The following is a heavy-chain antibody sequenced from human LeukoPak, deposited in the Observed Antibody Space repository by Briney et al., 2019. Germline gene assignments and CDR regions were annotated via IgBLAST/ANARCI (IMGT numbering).Heavy chain of an antibody. CDR1: GFTFSSYG. V-gene: IGHV3-30*03. Sequence: GGSLRLSCAASGFTFSSYGMHWVRQAPGKGLEWVAVISYDGSNKYYADSVKGRFTISRDNSKNTLDLQMNSLRPEDTAVYYCASRDGSRWAFDYWGQGTLVTVSS. CDR2: ISYDGSNK. CDR3: ASRDGSRWAFDY. D-gene: IGHD6-13*01. J-gene: IGHJ4*02.